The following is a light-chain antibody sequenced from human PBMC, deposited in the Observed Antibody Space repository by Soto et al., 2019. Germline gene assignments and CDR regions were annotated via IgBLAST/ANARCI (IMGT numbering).Light chain of an antibody. Sequence: SALTQPASVSGSPGQSITISCTGTSNDIGAYNYVSWYQHHPGKAPKLMIYEVTNRTSGFSNRFSGSKSGNTASLTISGLQADDEADYYCSPYTSGTNFYDFGTGTKVTVL. J-gene: IGLJ1*01. CDR3: SPYTSGTNFYD. V-gene: IGLV2-14*01. CDR1: SNDIGAYNY. CDR2: EVT.